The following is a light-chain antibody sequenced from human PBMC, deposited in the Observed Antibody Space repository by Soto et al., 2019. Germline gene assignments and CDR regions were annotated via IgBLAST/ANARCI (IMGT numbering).Light chain of an antibody. V-gene: IGLV2-14*01. J-gene: IGLJ1*01. CDR1: SSDVGAYNY. CDR2: EVS. CDR3: SSLTTSFTYV. Sequence: QSALTQPASVSGSPGQSVAISCTGTSSDVGAYNYVSWYQQHPGKAPKLLLSEVSNRPSGVSDRFSGSKSGNTASLTISGLQAEDEAAYYCSSLTTSFTYVFGNGTKVTVL.